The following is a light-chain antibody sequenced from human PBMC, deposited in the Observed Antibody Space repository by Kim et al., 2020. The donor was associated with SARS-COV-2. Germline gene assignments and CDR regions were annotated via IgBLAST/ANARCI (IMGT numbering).Light chain of an antibody. CDR1: QAISNY. CDR3: LQHNNYPLT. CDR2: GAS. J-gene: IGKJ4*01. Sequence: DIQMTQSPSAMSASVGDRVTITCRASQAISNYLAWFQWRPGKVPKRLIYGASSLQSGVPSRFSGSGSGTEFTLTISNLLPEDFATYYCLQHNNYPLTFGGGTKVDIK. V-gene: IGKV1-17*03.